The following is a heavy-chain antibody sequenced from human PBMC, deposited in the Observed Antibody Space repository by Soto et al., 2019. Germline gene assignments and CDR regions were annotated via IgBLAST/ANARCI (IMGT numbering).Heavy chain of an antibody. CDR3: ARGREIFGAVTPFEY. J-gene: IGHJ4*02. CDR2: INHTGST. D-gene: IGHD3-3*01. Sequence: SETLSLTCAVYGAPFSGYYWTWIRQPPGKGLEWIGEINHTGSTKYNPSLRSRVTISLDTSKNQFSLSLRSVTAADTAVYYCARGREIFGAVTPFEYWGQGTQVTVSS. V-gene: IGHV4-34*01. CDR1: GAPFSGYY.